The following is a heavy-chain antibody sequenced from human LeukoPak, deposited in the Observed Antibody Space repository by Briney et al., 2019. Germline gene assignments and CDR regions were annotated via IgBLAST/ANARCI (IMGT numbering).Heavy chain of an antibody. D-gene: IGHD4-17*01. Sequence: AASVKVSCKASGFTFTAYHMHWVRQAPGQGLEWMGWINPNSGGTNYAQKLQGRVTMTTDTSTSTAYMELRSLRSDDTAVYYCARGPVTTSYYYYMDVWGKGTTVTVSS. CDR3: ARGPVTTSYYYYMDV. CDR2: INPNSGGT. CDR1: GFTFTAYH. V-gene: IGHV1-2*02. J-gene: IGHJ6*03.